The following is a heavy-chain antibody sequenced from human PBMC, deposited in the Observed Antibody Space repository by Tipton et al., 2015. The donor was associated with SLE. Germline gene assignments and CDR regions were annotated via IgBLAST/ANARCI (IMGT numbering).Heavy chain of an antibody. J-gene: IGHJ4*02. V-gene: IGHV4-59*01. CDR2: IYYSGST. D-gene: IGHD6-6*01. CDR3: ARDLAARGGHYFYY. CDR1: GGSISSYY. Sequence: TLSLTCTVSGGSISSYYWSWIRQPPGKGLEWIGYIYYSGSTSYNPSLKSRVTISVDTSKNQFSLKLSSGTAADTAVYYCARDLAARGGHYFYYWGQGTLFTVSS.